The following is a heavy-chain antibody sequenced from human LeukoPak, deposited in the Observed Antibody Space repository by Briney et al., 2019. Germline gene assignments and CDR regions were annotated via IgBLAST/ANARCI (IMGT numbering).Heavy chain of an antibody. D-gene: IGHD5-12*01. J-gene: IGHJ4*02. CDR2: MNTNSGNT. Sequence: ASVKVSCKASGYTFTSYDINWVRQATGQGLEWMGWMNTNSGNTGYAQKLQGRVTMTTDTSTSTAYMELRSLRSDDTAVYYCARAHVDIVATTFFDYWGQGTLVTVSS. V-gene: IGHV1-8*01. CDR1: GYTFTSYD. CDR3: ARAHVDIVATTFFDY.